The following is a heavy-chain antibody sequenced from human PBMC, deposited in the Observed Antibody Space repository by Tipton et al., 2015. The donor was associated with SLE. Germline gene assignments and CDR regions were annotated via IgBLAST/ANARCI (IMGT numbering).Heavy chain of an antibody. CDR2: ILASGSI. D-gene: IGHD3-10*01. V-gene: IGHV4-31*03. Sequence: TLSLTCTVSGGSISSYYWTWVRQHPGKGLEWIGYILASGSIFDNPSLRRRLTMSVDTSKNQFSLKLNSVTAADTAVYYCARGAKERITLVRVRPYYFDYWGQGSLVTVSS. CDR1: GGSISSYY. CDR3: ARGAKERITLVRVRPYYFDY. J-gene: IGHJ4*01.